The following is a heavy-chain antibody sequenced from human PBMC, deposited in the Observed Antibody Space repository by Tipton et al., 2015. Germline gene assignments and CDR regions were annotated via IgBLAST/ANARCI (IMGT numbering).Heavy chain of an antibody. CDR2: IYPGDSDT. CDR1: GYSFTSYW. J-gene: IGHJ4*02. Sequence: VQLVQSGAEVKKPGESLKISCKGSGYSFTSYWIGWVRQMPGKGLESMGIIYPGDSDTRYSPSFQGQVTISADKSISTAYLQWSSLKPSDPAIYYCARLIKFRDGSGSFDYWGQGTLVTVSS. D-gene: IGHD3-10*01. V-gene: IGHV5-51*03. CDR3: ARLIKFRDGSGSFDY.